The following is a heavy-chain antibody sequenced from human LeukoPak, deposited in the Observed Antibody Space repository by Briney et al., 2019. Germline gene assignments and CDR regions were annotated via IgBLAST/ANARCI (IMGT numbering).Heavy chain of an antibody. CDR1: GSSISLFY. Sequence: SETLSLTCNVSGSSISLFYWSWIRQPAGKGLEWIGRIYTSGSTNYNPSLKSRVTMSVDKSKNQFSLKLSSVTAADTAVYYCARDRRLDGSGYYEDWFDPWGQGTLVTVSS. J-gene: IGHJ5*02. V-gene: IGHV4-4*07. CDR2: IYTSGST. D-gene: IGHD3-22*01. CDR3: ARDRRLDGSGYYEDWFDP.